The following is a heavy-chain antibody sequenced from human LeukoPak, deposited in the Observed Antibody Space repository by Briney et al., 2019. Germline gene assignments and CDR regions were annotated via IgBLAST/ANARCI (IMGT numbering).Heavy chain of an antibody. CDR2: ISSSSSYI. J-gene: IGHJ4*02. V-gene: IGHV3-21*01. Sequence: GGSLRLSCAASGFTFSSYSMNWVRQSPGKGLEWVSSISSSSSYIYYADSVKGRFTISRDNAKNSLYLQMNSLRAEDTAVYYCARENDILTGYAWARDYWGQGTLVTVSS. CDR1: GFTFSSYS. D-gene: IGHD3-9*01. CDR3: ARENDILTGYAWARDY.